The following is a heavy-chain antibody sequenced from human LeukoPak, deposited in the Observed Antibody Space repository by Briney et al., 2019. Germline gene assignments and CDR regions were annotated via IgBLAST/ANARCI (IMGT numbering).Heavy chain of an antibody. CDR1: GYTFTNYD. D-gene: IGHD2-21*02. Sequence: ASVKVSCKASGYTFTNYDINWLRQATGQGLEWMAWMTPNSGNTGHEQKFQGRLTMTRDISISTAYMELCSLRSEDTAVYYCAFCGGDCGGAFDVWGQGTTVTVSS. V-gene: IGHV1-8*01. CDR3: AFCGGDCGGAFDV. CDR2: MTPNSGNT. J-gene: IGHJ3*01.